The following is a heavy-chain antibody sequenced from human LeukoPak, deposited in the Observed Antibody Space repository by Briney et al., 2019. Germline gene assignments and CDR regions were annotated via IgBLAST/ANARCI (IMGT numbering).Heavy chain of an antibody. CDR1: GYTFTGCY. V-gene: IGHV1-2*02. CDR2: INPNSGGT. CDR3: AIDGRGLWFGELYDWFDP. J-gene: IGHJ5*02. D-gene: IGHD3-10*01. Sequence: GASVKVSCKASGYTFTGCYMHWVRQAPGQGLEWMGWINPNSGGTNYAQKFQGRVTMTRDTSISTAYMELSRLRSDDTAVYYCAIDGRGLWFGELYDWFDPWGQGTLVTVSS.